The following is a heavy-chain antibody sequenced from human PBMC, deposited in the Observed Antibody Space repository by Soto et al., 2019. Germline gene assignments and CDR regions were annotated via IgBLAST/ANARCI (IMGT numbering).Heavy chain of an antibody. D-gene: IGHD2-15*01. CDR2: IYYSGST. CDR3: ARSGEMGYCSGGSCYSPIYYYYMDV. CDR1: GGSISSGGYY. J-gene: IGHJ6*03. Sequence: QVQLQESGPGLVKPSQTLSLTCTVSGGSISSGGYYWSWIRQHPGKGLEWIGYIYYSGSTYYNPSLKSRVTISVDTSKNQFSLKRSSVTAADTAVYYCARSGEMGYCSGGSCYSPIYYYYMDVWGKGTTVTVSS. V-gene: IGHV4-31*03.